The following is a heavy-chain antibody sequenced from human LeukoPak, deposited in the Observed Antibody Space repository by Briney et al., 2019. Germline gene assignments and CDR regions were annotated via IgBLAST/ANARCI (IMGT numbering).Heavy chain of an antibody. V-gene: IGHV3-11*01. J-gene: IGHJ4*02. Sequence: PGGSLRLSCAASGFTFSDYYMSWIRQAPGKGLEWVSYISSSGSTIYYADSVKGRFTISRDNATNSLYLQMNSLRAEDTAVYYCAREKVVVIPYFDNWGQGTLVTVSS. CDR3: AREKVVVIPYFDN. CDR2: ISSSGSTI. CDR1: GFTFSDYY. D-gene: IGHD3-22*01.